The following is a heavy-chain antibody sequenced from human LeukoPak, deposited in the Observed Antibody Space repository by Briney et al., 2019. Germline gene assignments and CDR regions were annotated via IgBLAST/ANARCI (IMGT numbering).Heavy chain of an antibody. Sequence: SGGSLRLSCAASGFTFSSYEMNWVRQAPGKGLEWVSYISSSGSTIYYADSVKGRLTISRDNAKNSLYLQMNSLRAEDTAVYYCARDWGAGTVDYWGQGTLVTVSS. CDR2: ISSSGSTI. CDR1: GFTFSSYE. V-gene: IGHV3-48*03. J-gene: IGHJ4*02. D-gene: IGHD6-13*01. CDR3: ARDWGAGTVDY.